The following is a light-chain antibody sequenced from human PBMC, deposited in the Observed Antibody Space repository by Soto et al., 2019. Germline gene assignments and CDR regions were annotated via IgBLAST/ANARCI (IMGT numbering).Light chain of an antibody. J-gene: IGKJ1*01. CDR2: GAS. V-gene: IGKV3-20*01. CDR1: QSVSSSY. Sequence: EIVLTQSPGTLSLSPGERATLSCRASQSVSSSYLAWYQQKPGQAPRLLIYGASSRATGIPDRFSGSGSGRDFTLNISRMEPEDVAVYYCQQYGSSPWTFGQGTKVEIK. CDR3: QQYGSSPWT.